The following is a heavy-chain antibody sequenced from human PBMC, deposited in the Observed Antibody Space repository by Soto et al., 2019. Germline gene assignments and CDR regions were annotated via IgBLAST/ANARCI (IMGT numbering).Heavy chain of an antibody. CDR1: GFTFRSYE. CDR2: ISSSGSTI. CDR3: AREKAYVGIDV. D-gene: IGHD3-10*02. J-gene: IGHJ6*02. Sequence: EVQLVESGGGLVQPGGSLRLSCAVSGFTFRSYEMNWVRQAPGKGLEWVSYISSSGSTIYYADSVKGRFTISRDNAKNSLYLQMNSLRAEDTAVYYCAREKAYVGIDVWGQGTTVTVSS. V-gene: IGHV3-48*03.